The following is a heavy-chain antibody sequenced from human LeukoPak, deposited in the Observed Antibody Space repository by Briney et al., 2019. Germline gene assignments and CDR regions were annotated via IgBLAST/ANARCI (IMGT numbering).Heavy chain of an antibody. J-gene: IGHJ4*02. V-gene: IGHV1-2*04. CDR3: ARGIAAAGMALDY. CDR1: GYTFTSYG. CDR2: INPNSGGT. D-gene: IGHD6-13*01. Sequence: ASVKVSCKASGYTFTSYGISWVRQAPGQGLEWMGWINPNSGGTNYAQKFQGWVTMTRDTSISTAYMELSRLRCDDTAVYYCARGIAAAGMALDYWGQGTLVTVSS.